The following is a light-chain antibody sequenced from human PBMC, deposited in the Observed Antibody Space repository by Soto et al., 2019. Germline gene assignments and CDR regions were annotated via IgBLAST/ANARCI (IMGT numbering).Light chain of an antibody. CDR2: VNS. J-gene: IGLJ2*01. CDR1: SSNIGAGYD. Sequence: QSVLTQPPSVSGAPGQRVTISCTGSSSNIGAGYDVHWYQQLPGTAPKLLIYVNSNRPSGVPDRFSGSKSDTSASLAITGLQAEDEADYYCQSYDSSLSXVVXXXXTXVXXL. V-gene: IGLV1-40*01. CDR3: QSYDSSLSXVV.